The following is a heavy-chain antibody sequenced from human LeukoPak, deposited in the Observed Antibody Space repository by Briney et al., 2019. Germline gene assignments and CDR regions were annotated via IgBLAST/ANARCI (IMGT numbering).Heavy chain of an antibody. CDR2: IDWDDDK. Sequence: ESGPTLVNPXQTLTLTCTFSGFSLTATRMRVSWIRQPPGKALEWLARIDWDDDKFYSTSLKTRLTISKDTSKNQVVLTMTNMDPVDTATYYCARLQGATIGAKWFDPWGQGTLVTVSS. CDR1: GFSLTATRMR. D-gene: IGHD5-24*01. J-gene: IGHJ5*02. CDR3: ARLQGATIGAKWFDP. V-gene: IGHV2-70*04.